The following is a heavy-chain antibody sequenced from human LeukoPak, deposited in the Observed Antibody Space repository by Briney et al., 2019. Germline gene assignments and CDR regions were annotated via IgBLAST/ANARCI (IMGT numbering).Heavy chain of an antibody. J-gene: IGHJ4*02. D-gene: IGHD1-26*01. CDR1: RFTFSSYV. Sequence: GGSLRLSCAASRFTFSSYVMSWVRQAPGKGLEWVSSVSGSGGDTYYADSVKGRFTISRDNSKNTLYLQMNSLRAEDTAVYYCAREEVGAPGDYWGQGTLVTVSS. CDR3: AREEVGAPGDY. CDR2: VSGSGGDT. V-gene: IGHV3-23*01.